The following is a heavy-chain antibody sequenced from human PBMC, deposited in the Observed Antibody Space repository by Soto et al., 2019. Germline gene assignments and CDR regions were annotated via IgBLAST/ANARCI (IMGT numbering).Heavy chain of an antibody. J-gene: IGHJ6*02. CDR2: IIPIFGTA. CDR1: GGTFSSYA. Sequence: SVKVSCKASGGTFSSYAISWVRQAPGQGLEWMGGIIPIFGTANYAQKFQGRVTITADESTSTAYMELSSLRSEDTAVYYCARDHPEFYGMDVWGQGTTVTVSS. V-gene: IGHV1-69*13. CDR3: ARDHPEFYGMDV.